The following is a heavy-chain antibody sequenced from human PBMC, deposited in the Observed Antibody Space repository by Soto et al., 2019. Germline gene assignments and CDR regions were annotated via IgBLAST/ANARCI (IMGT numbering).Heavy chain of an antibody. Sequence: EVQLVESGGGLVQPGRSLRLSCSASGFTFGEYAMSWFRQAPGKGLEWVGYIRSKSFGGTTEYAASVKGRFTISRDDSKSIALLQMDTLETEDTAVYYCTRRPYLDYWGQGILVTVYS. CDR2: IRSKSFGGTT. V-gene: IGHV3-49*03. CDR1: GFTFGEYA. CDR3: TRRPYLDY. J-gene: IGHJ4*02.